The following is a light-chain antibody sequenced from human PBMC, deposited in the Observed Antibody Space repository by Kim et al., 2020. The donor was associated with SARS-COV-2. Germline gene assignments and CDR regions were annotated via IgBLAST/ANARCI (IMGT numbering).Light chain of an antibody. CDR3: QSGDSSNAFWV. J-gene: IGLJ3*02. V-gene: IGLV3-25*03. CDR2: RDT. Sequence: GQTATITGSGDEFPDKFAHWYQQKTGKAPILVIFRDTEGPSEISDRFSGSTSGTKATLTISGVQAEDEADYYCQSGDSSNAFWVVGGGTKLTVL. CDR1: EFPDKF.